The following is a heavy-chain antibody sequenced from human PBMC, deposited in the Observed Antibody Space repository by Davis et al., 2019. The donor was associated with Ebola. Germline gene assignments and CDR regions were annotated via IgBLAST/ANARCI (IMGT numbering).Heavy chain of an antibody. CDR2: ISAYNGNT. CDR3: ARDALLGFYFDY. CDR1: GYTFTSYG. J-gene: IGHJ4*02. Sequence: ASVKVSCKASGYTFTSYGISWVRQAPGQGLEWMGWISAYNGNTNYAQKLQGRVTMTTDTSTSTAYMELRSLRSTDTAVYYCARDALLGFYFDYWGQGTLVTVSS. V-gene: IGHV1-18*01.